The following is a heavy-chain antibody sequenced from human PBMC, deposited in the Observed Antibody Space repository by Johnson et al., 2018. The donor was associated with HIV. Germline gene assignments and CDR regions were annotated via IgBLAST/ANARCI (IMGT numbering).Heavy chain of an antibody. CDR2: IYSGGST. CDR3: AGAGCGGDCSTDVFDF. V-gene: IGHV3-NL1*01. CDR1: GFSFSSYG. Sequence: QVQLVESGGGVVQPGRSLRLSCAASGFSFSSYGMHWVRQAPGKGLEWVSVIYSGGSTYYADSVKGRFTISRDNSKNTLYLQMNSLRTEDTAVYYCAGAGCGGDCSTDVFDFWGQGTVVTVSS. J-gene: IGHJ3*01. D-gene: IGHD2-21*02.